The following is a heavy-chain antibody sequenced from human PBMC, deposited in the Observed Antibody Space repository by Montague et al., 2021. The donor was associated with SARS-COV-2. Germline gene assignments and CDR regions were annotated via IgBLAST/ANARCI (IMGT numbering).Heavy chain of an antibody. J-gene: IGHJ3*01. D-gene: IGHD3-9*01. V-gene: IGHV4-59*13. Sequence: SETLSLTCTDSGGSIDNYFWSWIRQPPGKGLEWIGYIYNSGSTNYNPSLKSRVTMSGDTSNNQFSLKLGSVTAADTAMYYCALSLRYFDWADAFDVWGQGTMVIVSS. CDR1: GGSIDNYF. CDR3: ALSLRYFDWADAFDV. CDR2: IYNSGST.